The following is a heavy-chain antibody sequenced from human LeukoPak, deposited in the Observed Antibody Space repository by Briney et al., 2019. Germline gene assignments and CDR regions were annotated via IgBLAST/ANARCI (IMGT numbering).Heavy chain of an antibody. Sequence: PSETLSLTCAVSGGSIISSSYNWGWIRQPPGKGLEWIETIYHSGTTYYNPSLKSRVTISVDTSKNQFFLKLSSVTAADTAVYYCARLPTGYPNWFDPWGQGSLVTVSS. CDR1: GGSIISSSYN. J-gene: IGHJ5*02. CDR2: IYHSGTT. D-gene: IGHD3-9*01. CDR3: ARLPTGYPNWFDP. V-gene: IGHV4-39*01.